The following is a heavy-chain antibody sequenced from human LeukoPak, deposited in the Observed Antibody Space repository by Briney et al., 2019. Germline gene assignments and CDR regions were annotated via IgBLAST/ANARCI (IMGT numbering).Heavy chain of an antibody. V-gene: IGHV3-23*01. Sequence: PGGSLRLSCAASGFTFSTYTMTWVRQAPGKGLECVSTINGRGDDTYYADSVKGRFTISRDNSRNTLFLQMNNLRAEDTAVYYCAKDRAGTPWVDWGQGTLVTVSS. J-gene: IGHJ4*02. CDR2: INGRGDDT. CDR3: AKDRAGTPWVD. CDR1: GFTFSTYT. D-gene: IGHD1-1*01.